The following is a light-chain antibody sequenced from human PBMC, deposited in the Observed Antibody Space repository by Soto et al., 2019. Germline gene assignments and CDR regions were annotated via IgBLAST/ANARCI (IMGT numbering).Light chain of an antibody. Sequence: QLVLTQSSSASASLGSSVKLTCTLSSGHSSYIIAWHQQQPGKAPRYLMKLEGSGSYNKGSGVPDRFSGSSSGADRYLTISILQFEDEADYYCETWASNTWVFGGGTKLTVL. V-gene: IGLV4-60*02. CDR2: LEGSGSY. J-gene: IGLJ3*02. CDR3: ETWASNTWV. CDR1: SGHSSYI.